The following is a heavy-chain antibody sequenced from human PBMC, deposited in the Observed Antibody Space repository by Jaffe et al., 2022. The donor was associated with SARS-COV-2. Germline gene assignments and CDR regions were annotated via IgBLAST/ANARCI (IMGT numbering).Heavy chain of an antibody. D-gene: IGHD5-18*01. V-gene: IGHV3-21*01. CDR3: ARAWGDSYGYDWVSFDYGMDV. CDR1: GFTFSSYS. CDR2: ISSSSSYI. Sequence: EVQLVESGGGLVKPGGSLRLSCAASGFTFSSYSMNWVRQAPGKGLEWVSSISSSSSYIYYADSVKGRFTISRDNAKNSLYLQMNSLRAEDTAVYYCARAWGDSYGYDWVSFDYGMDVWGQGTTVTVSS. J-gene: IGHJ6*02.